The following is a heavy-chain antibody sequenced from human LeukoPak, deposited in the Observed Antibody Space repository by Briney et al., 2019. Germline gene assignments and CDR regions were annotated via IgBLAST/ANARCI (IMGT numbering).Heavy chain of an antibody. V-gene: IGHV3-7*01. J-gene: IGHJ4*02. CDR3: VRDTSSIVGPRLDY. D-gene: IGHD1-26*01. CDR2: IQQDGGVT. CDR1: GFTFSSYW. Sequence: GGSLRLSCAASGFTFSSYWMSWVRQAPGKGLEWVTIIQQDGGVTDYVDSVKGRFTISRDNADNSLYLQMNSLRAEDTAVYFCVRDTSSIVGPRLDYWGPGTLVTVSS.